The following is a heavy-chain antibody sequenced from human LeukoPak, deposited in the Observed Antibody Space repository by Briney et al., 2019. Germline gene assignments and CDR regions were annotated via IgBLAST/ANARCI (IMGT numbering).Heavy chain of an antibody. CDR1: GFTFSDYA. CDR2: ISFDGSNK. CDR3: AKAGCSSSSCYYFDN. Sequence: PGGSLRLSCAASGFTFSDYAMHWVRQAPGEGLEWVAVISFDGSNKYYADSVKGRFTISRDSSKNTLYLQMNSLRAEDTAVYYCAKAGCSSSSCYYFDNWGQGTLVTVSS. D-gene: IGHD2-2*01. J-gene: IGHJ4*02. V-gene: IGHV3-30-3*01.